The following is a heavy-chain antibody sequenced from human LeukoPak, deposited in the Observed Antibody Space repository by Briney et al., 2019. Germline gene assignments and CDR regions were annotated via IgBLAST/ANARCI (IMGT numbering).Heavy chain of an antibody. D-gene: IGHD2-15*01. CDR1: GFTFTSSA. J-gene: IGHJ6*04. CDR3: AAGVVVAAPYYYGMDV. V-gene: IGHV1-58*01. Sequence: SVKVSCKASGFTFTSSAVQWVRQARGQRLEWIGWIVVGSGNTNYAQKFQERLTITRDMSTSTAYMELSSLRSEDTAVYYCAAGVVVAAPYYYGMDVWGKGTTVTVSS. CDR2: IVVGSGNT.